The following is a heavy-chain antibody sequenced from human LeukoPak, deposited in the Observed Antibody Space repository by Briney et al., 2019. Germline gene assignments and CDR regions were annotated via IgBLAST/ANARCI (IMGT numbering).Heavy chain of an antibody. CDR2: MNPNLGHT. CDR1: EYTFTGHD. J-gene: IGHJ4*02. Sequence: ASVKVSCKASEYTFTGHDINWARQAAGQGPEWMGWMNPNLGHTGYAQQFQGRVAMTRDISIATAYMELTNLRAEDTAIYYCARATGTAGYYYFDYWGQGALVTVSS. D-gene: IGHD5-12*01. V-gene: IGHV1-8*01. CDR3: ARATGTAGYYYFDY.